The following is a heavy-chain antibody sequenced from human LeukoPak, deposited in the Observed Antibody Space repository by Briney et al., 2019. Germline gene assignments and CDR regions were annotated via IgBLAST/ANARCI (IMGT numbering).Heavy chain of an antibody. CDR1: GYTFTSYY. Sequence: GASVKVSCKASGYTFTSYYMHWVRQAPGQGLEWMGIINPSGGSTSYAQKFQGRVTMTRDTSTSTVYMELSSLRSEDTAVYYCARVPSGSYTEHPLDYWGQGTLVTVTS. CDR2: INPSGGST. J-gene: IGHJ4*02. D-gene: IGHD1-26*01. CDR3: ARVPSGSYTEHPLDY. V-gene: IGHV1-46*01.